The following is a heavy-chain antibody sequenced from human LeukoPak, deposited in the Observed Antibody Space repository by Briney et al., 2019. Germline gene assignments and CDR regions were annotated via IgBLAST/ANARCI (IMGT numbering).Heavy chain of an antibody. V-gene: IGHV1-69*05. CDR3: ARDSYYYYYYMDV. J-gene: IGHJ6*03. Sequence: SVKVSCKASGSTFSSYAISWVRQAPGQGLEWMGRIIPIFGTANYAQKFQGRVTITTDESTSTAYMELSSLRSEDTAVYYCARDSYYYYYYMDVWGKGTTVTVSS. CDR1: GSTFSSYA. CDR2: IIPIFGTA.